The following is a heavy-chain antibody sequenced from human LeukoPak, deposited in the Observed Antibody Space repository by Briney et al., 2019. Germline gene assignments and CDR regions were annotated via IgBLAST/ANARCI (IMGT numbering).Heavy chain of an antibody. CDR1: GGSISSYY. V-gene: IGHV4-59*01. J-gene: IGHJ6*02. CDR2: IYYNGNT. CDR3: ARGRGNYYGMDV. Sequence: PSETLSLTCTVSGGSISSYYWNWIRRPPGKGLEWIGYIYYNGNTNYSPSLKSRVTMSVDTSKNLFSLKVSSVTAADTAVYYCARGRGNYYGMDVWGQGTTVTVSS.